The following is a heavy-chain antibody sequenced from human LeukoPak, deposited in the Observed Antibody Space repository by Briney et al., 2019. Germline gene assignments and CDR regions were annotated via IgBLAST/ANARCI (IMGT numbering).Heavy chain of an antibody. J-gene: IGHJ4*02. CDR2: MNPNSGNT. CDR1: GYTFTSYD. CDR3: AVGWGTSVDAFDY. D-gene: IGHD2-2*01. Sequence: ASVKVSCKASGYTFTSYDINCVRQATGQGLEWMGWMNPNSGNTGYAQKFQGRVTITRNTSISTVYMELSSLRSEDTAVYYCAVGWGTSVDAFDYWGQGTLVTVSS. V-gene: IGHV1-8*03.